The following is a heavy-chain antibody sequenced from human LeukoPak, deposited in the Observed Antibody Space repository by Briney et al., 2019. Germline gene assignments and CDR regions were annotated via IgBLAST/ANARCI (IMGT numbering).Heavy chain of an antibody. CDR1: GYTFTGYY. CDR3: AVFNYYDSSGYPKFDY. CDR2: INPNSGGT. V-gene: IGHV1-2*06. Sequence: ASVKVSCKASGYTFTGYYMHWVRQAPGQGLEWMGRINPNSGGTNYAQKFQGRVTMTRDTSISTAYMELSRLRSDDTAVHYCAVFNYYDSSGYPKFDYWGQGTLVTVSS. D-gene: IGHD3-22*01. J-gene: IGHJ4*02.